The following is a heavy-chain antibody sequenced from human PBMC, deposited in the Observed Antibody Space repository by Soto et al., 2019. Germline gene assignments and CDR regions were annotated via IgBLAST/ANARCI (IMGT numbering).Heavy chain of an antibody. CDR3: ARLDCITTPCHVKNVFDI. Sequence: QITLKESGPTLVKPTQTLTLTCTFSGFSLSISGVGVGWIRQPPGKALEWLALIYWDDDKRYSPSLKPRLTTTKEPSRTQVVFTMTNMDPVDTATYYCARLDCITTPCHVKNVFDIWGQGTRVTVFS. V-gene: IGHV2-5*02. CDR2: IYWDDDK. D-gene: IGHD2-2*01. J-gene: IGHJ3*02. CDR1: GFSLSISGVG.